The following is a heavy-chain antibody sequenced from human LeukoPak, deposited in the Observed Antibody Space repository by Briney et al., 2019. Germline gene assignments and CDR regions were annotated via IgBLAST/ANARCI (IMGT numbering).Heavy chain of an antibody. J-gene: IGHJ4*02. V-gene: IGHV5-51*01. CDR1: GYSFATYW. Sequence: GESLKISCKGSGYSFATYWIGWVRHMPGKGLEWMGIIYPRDSDTRYSPSFQGQVTISADKSISTAYLQWSSLKASDTSMYYCASPIAAAAYDYWGQGTLVTVSS. D-gene: IGHD6-13*01. CDR2: IYPRDSDT. CDR3: ASPIAAAAYDY.